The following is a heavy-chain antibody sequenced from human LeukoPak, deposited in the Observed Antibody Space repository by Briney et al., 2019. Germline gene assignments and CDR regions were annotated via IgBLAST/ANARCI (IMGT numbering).Heavy chain of an antibody. CDR1: GGSISNYD. V-gene: IGHV4-59*01. J-gene: IGHJ3*01. D-gene: IGHD3-9*01. CDR2: IYVSGST. Sequence: SETLSLTCTVSGGSISNYDWSWIRQSPGKGLEWIGYIYVSGSTSYNPPLKSRVTISVDTSKNQFSLKLSSVTAADTAVYYCARLVYDIWAGYYMDLWGQGTMVTVSS. CDR3: ARLVYDIWAGYYMDL.